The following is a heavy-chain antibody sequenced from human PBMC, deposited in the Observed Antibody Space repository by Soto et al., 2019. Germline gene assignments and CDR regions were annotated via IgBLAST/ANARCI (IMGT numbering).Heavy chain of an antibody. Sequence: EVQLVESGGGLVQPGGSLRLSCAASGFTLSNDWMTWVRQAPGKGLEWVANINQDGRETSYVDSVRGRFTISRDNAKNSLCLHLNSLRYEDTAVYFSSRRGLTSRWHWRFGGQGTRVTVSS. CDR3: SRRGLTSRWHWRF. CDR1: GFTLSNDW. V-gene: IGHV3-7*04. CDR2: INQDGRET. D-gene: IGHD2-2*01. J-gene: IGHJ4*02.